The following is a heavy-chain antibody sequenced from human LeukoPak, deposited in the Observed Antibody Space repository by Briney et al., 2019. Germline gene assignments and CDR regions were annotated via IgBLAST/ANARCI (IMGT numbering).Heavy chain of an antibody. CDR1: GFTFSSYG. Sequence: GGSLRLSCAASGFTFSSYGMHWVRQAPGKGLEWVAVISYDGSNKYYADSVKGRFTISRDNSKNTLYLQMNSLRAEDTAVYYCAKDRSIAAAEGFDPWGQGTLVTASS. CDR2: ISYDGSNK. D-gene: IGHD6-13*01. J-gene: IGHJ5*02. CDR3: AKDRSIAAAEGFDP. V-gene: IGHV3-30*18.